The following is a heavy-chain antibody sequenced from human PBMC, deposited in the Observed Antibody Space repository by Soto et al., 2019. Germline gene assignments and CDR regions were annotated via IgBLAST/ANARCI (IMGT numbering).Heavy chain of an antibody. CDR2: ISYDGSNK. CDR3: AKAPNTMVSLDI. CDR1: GFAFGNYG. D-gene: IGHD3-10*01. Sequence: PGGSLRLSCAASGFAFGNYGMHWVRQAPGKGLEWVAVISYDGSNKYYADSVKGRFTISRDNSKNTLYLQVNSLRAEDTAVYYCAKAPNTMVSLDIWGQGTMVTVSS. J-gene: IGHJ3*02. V-gene: IGHV3-30*18.